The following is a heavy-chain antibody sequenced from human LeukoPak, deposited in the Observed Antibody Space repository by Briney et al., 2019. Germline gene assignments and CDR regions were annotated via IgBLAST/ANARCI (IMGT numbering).Heavy chain of an antibody. V-gene: IGHV3-48*01. CDR1: GFTFSNYN. D-gene: IGHD3-10*01. CDR2: ISSSSNII. CDR3: ARDFAREFTIDY. J-gene: IGHJ4*02. Sequence: GGSLRLSCAASGFTFSNYNMNWVRQPPGEGLQWVSYISSSSNIIYYGVSVKGRFTISRDNAKNSLFLQMTSLRAEDTAVYYCARDFAREFTIDYWGQGTLVTVSS.